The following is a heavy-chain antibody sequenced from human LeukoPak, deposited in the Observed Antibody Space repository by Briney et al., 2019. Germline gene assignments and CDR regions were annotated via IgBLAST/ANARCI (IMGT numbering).Heavy chain of an antibody. V-gene: IGHV3-23*01. D-gene: IGHD5-18*01. CDR2: ISGSGGST. CDR1: GFTFSSYA. Sequence: GGSLRLSCAASGFTFSSYAMSWVRQAPGKGLEWVSAISGSGGSTYYADSVKGRFTISRDNSKNTLYLQMNSLRAEDTAVYYCAKAVGGYSYGSANDYWGQGTLVTVSS. CDR3: AKAVGGYSYGSANDY. J-gene: IGHJ4*02.